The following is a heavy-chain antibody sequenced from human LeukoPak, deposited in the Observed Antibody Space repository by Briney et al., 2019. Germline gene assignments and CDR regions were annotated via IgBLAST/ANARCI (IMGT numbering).Heavy chain of an antibody. V-gene: IGHV3-7*01. CDR2: IKNDGAVK. CDR3: VREGPRGLAFDI. CDR1: GFTFSYHW. Sequence: GGSLRLSCAASGFTFSYHWMTWVRQAPGKGLEWVANIKNDGAVKNYVDSVKGRFTISRDNAKNSLYLQMNSLRAEDTAVYYCVREGPRGLAFDIWGQGTMVTVSS. J-gene: IGHJ3*02.